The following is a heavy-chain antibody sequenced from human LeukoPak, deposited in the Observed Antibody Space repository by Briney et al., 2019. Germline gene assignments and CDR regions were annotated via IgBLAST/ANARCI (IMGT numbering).Heavy chain of an antibody. J-gene: IGHJ4*02. CDR1: GGTFSSYA. CDR2: ISAYNGNT. Sequence: GASVKVSCKASGGTFSSYAISWVRQAPGQGLEWMGWISAYNGNTNYAQKLQGRVTMTTDTSTSTAYMELRSLRSDDTAVYYCARDAHTVFGYYGSSGYDYWGQGTLVTVSS. CDR3: ARDAHTVFGYYGSSGYDY. V-gene: IGHV1-18*01. D-gene: IGHD3-22*01.